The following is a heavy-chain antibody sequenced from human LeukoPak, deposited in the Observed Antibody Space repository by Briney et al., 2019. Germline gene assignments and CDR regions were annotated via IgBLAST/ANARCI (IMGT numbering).Heavy chain of an antibody. V-gene: IGHV4-4*02. D-gene: IGHD4-17*01. CDR3: ARGLVTTGRSSFDN. CDR1: DDSISSTNW. CDR2: IYHTGST. Sequence: SGTLYLTCAVSDDSISSTNWWHWVRQPPGKGLEWIGEIYHTGSTNNNPSLTSRVTISVDKSKNQFSLKLSSVTAADTAVYYCARGLVTTGRSSFDNWGQGTLVTVSS. J-gene: IGHJ4*02.